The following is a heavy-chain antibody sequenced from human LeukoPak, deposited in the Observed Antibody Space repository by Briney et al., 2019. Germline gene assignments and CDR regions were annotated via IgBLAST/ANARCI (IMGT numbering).Heavy chain of an antibody. CDR1: GYTLTELS. CDR2: FDPEDGET. V-gene: IGHV1-24*01. Sequence: ASVKVSCKVSGYTLTELSMHWVRQAPGKGLEWMGGFDPEDGETIYAQKFQGRVTMTEDTSTDTAYMELRSLRSDDTAVYYCARAMVPAAKEDYWGQGTLVTVSS. J-gene: IGHJ4*02. CDR3: ARAMVPAAKEDY. D-gene: IGHD2-2*01.